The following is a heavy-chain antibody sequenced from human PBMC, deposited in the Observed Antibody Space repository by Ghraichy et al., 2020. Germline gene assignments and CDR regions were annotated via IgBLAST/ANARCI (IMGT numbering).Heavy chain of an antibody. Sequence: ASVKVSCKASGYTFTSYGISWVRQAPGQGLEWMGWTSAYNDDTNYAQKFRGRVTMTTDTSTNTAYMEVRSLRSDDTAVYYCARDWDGRDDGFDPWGQGTRVTVAS. J-gene: IGHJ5*02. CDR2: TSAYNDDT. CDR3: ARDWDGRDDGFDP. V-gene: IGHV1-18*04. CDR1: GYTFTSYG. D-gene: IGHD1-1*01.